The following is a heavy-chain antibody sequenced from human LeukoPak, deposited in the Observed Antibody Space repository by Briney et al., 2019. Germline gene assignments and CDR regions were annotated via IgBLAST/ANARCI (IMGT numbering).Heavy chain of an antibody. CDR1: GFTFDDYA. J-gene: IGHJ4*02. CDR2: ISWNSGGI. Sequence: GRSLRLSCAASGFTFDDYAMHWVRQAPGKGLEWVSGISWNSGGIAYADSVKGRFTIARDNAKNSLYLQMNSLGAEDTALYYCAKSSVDTAMVILDYWGQGTLVTVSS. V-gene: IGHV3-9*01. D-gene: IGHD5-18*01. CDR3: AKSSVDTAMVILDY.